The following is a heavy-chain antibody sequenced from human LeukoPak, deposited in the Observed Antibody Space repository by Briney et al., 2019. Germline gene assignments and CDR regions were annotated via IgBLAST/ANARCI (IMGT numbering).Heavy chain of an antibody. CDR2: ISSSSSYT. V-gene: IGHV3-21*04. D-gene: IGHD6-19*01. CDR1: GFSFSSYS. CDR3: AKGSSGWTGAAFDI. Sequence: PGGSLRLSCAASGFSFSSYSMNWVRQAPGKGLEWVSSISSSSSYTYYADSVKGRFTISRDNAKNSLYLQMNSLRAEDMALYYCAKGSSGWTGAAFDIWGQGTMVTVSS. J-gene: IGHJ3*02.